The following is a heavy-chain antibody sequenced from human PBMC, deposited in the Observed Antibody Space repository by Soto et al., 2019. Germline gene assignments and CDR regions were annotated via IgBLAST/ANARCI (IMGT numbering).Heavy chain of an antibody. CDR1: GFTFSSYA. CDR2: ISGSGGST. CDR3: AKVLHYYDSRTI. V-gene: IGHV3-23*01. Sequence: AGGSLRLSCAASGFTFSSYAMSWVRQAPGKGLEWVSAISGSGGSTYYADSVKGQFTISRDNSKNTLYLQMNSLRAEDTAVYYCAKVLHYYDSRTIWGQGTLVTVSS. D-gene: IGHD3-22*01. J-gene: IGHJ4*02.